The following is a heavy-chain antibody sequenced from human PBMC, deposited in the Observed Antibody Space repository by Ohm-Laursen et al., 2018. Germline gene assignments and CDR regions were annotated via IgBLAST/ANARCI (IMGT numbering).Heavy chain of an antibody. D-gene: IGHD3-22*01. CDR3: ARVSSGYYVFDY. Sequence: SSLRLSCAASGFTFDDYGMHWVRQAPGKGLEWVAVFWADGIKTYYADSVKGRFTISRDNSKNSLYLQMNSLRAEDTAVYYCARVSSGYYVFDYWGQGTLVTVSS. CDR2: FWADGIKT. V-gene: IGHV3-33*08. J-gene: IGHJ4*02. CDR1: GFTFDDYG.